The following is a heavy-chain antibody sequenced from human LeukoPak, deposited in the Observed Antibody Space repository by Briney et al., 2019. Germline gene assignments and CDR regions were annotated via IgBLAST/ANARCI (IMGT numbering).Heavy chain of an antibody. V-gene: IGHV1-58*01. CDR1: GFTFTSSA. D-gene: IGHD1-1*01. CDR2: IVVGSGNT. J-gene: IGHJ6*04. CDR3: AADWGVQLERTTYYYYYYGMDV. Sequence: GASVKVSCKASGFTFTSSAVQWVRQARGQRLEWIGWIVVGSGNTNYAQKFQERVTITRDMSTSTAYMELSSPRSEDTAVYYCAADWGVQLERTTYYYYYYGMDVWGKGTTVTVSS.